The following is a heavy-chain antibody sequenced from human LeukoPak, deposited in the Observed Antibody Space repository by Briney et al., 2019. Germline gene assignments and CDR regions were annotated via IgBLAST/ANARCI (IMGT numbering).Heavy chain of an antibody. V-gene: IGHV1-46*01. Sequence: GASVKVSCKASGYALINYYMHWVRQAPGQGLEWMGLINPNGGSTSYTEKFQGRVTMTRDTSTSTVYMELTSLKSEDTAVYYCARDSARSITDTTALKYWGQGTLVTVSS. CDR1: GYALINYY. D-gene: IGHD1-20*01. J-gene: IGHJ4*02. CDR3: ARDSARSITDTTALKY. CDR2: INPNGGST.